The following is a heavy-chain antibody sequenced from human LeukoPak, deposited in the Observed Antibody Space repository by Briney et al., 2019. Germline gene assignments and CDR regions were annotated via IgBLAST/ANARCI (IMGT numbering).Heavy chain of an antibody. Sequence: ASVKVSCKASGYTFTGYYMHWVRQAPGQGLEWMGWINPNTGATDYAQKFQARVTMTRDMSISTAYMELSGLASDDTAIYYCTRERFLGDDYWGQGTLVTVSS. CDR1: GYTFTGYY. V-gene: IGHV1-2*02. D-gene: IGHD3-3*01. CDR2: INPNTGAT. CDR3: TRERFLGDDY. J-gene: IGHJ4*02.